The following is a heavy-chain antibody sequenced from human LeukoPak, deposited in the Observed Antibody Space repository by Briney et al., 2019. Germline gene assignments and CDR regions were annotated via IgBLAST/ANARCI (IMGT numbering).Heavy chain of an antibody. J-gene: IGHJ5*02. D-gene: IGHD4-23*01. CDR1: GGSISSSTYY. V-gene: IGHV4-39*07. CDR3: ARVVRANGGICWFDP. Sequence: SETLSLTCTVSGGSISSSTYYWAWIRQPPGKGLECIGSVFYDGVTYYNPSLKSRVTISEDTSKNQFSLKLSSVTAADTAVYYCARVVRANGGICWFDPWGQGTLVTVSS. CDR2: VFYDGVT.